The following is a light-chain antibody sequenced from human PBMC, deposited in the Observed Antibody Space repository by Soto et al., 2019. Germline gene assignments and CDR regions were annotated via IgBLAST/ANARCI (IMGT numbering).Light chain of an antibody. V-gene: IGKV1-39*01. J-gene: IGKJ4*01. CDR2: EAS. CDR3: QQSYTTPLT. CDR1: QSIRSY. Sequence: DIQMTQSPSSLSASVGDRVTITCRTSQSIRSYLNWYQQKPGKAPKLLIYEASSLQSGVPSRFSGSGSGTDFTLTISSLQPEDFATYHCQQSYTTPLTFGGGTKVEIK.